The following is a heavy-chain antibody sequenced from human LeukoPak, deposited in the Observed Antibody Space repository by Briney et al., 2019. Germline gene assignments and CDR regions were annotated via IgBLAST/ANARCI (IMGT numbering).Heavy chain of an antibody. V-gene: IGHV3-74*01. CDR3: ARDKDYDGSFDY. Sequence: GGSLRLSCAASGFTFSSYWMHWVRQAPGKGLVRVSRINSDGSSTNYADSVKGRFTIARDSAKNTLYLQINSLRAEDMAVYYCARDKDYDGSFDYWGQGTLVTVSS. CDR1: GFTFSSYW. J-gene: IGHJ4*02. D-gene: IGHD4-23*01. CDR2: INSDGSST.